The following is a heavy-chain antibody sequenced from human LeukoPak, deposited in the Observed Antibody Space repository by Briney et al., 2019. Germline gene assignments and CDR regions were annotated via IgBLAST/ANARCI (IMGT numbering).Heavy chain of an antibody. Sequence: PSEALSLTCAVYVGSFSGYYLIWIRQPPGKGLEWIGEINHSGSTNYNPSLKSRVTIPVDTSKNQFSLKLSSVTAADTAVYYCARGPTYCTNGVCYSNWFDPWGQGTLVTVSS. J-gene: IGHJ5*02. CDR3: ARGPTYCTNGVCYSNWFDP. V-gene: IGHV4-34*01. D-gene: IGHD2-8*01. CDR2: INHSGST. CDR1: VGSFSGYY.